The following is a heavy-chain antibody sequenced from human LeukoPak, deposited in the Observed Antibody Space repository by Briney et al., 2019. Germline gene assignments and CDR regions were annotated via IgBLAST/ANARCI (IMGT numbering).Heavy chain of an antibody. V-gene: IGHV4-59*08. CDR1: GGSISSYY. Sequence: PSETLSLTCTDSGGSISSYYWSWIRQPPGKGLEWIGYIYYSGSTNYNPPLKSRVTISVDTSKNQFSLKLSSVTAADTAVYYCAGQQRAGSSPYYFDYGGQGTLVTVSS. J-gene: IGHJ4*02. CDR2: IYYSGST. CDR3: AGQQRAGSSPYYFDY.